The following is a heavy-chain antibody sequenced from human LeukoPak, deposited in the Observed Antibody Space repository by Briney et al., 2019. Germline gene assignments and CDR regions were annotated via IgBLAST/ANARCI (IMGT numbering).Heavy chain of an antibody. CDR2: VNHSGYT. V-gene: IGHV4-34*01. CDR3: ARQLYGSDY. CDR1: GVSFSTYY. J-gene: IGHJ4*02. D-gene: IGHD4-17*01. Sequence: SETLSLTCDVSGVSFSTYYWSWICQSPEKGLEWIGEVNHSGYTNYNPSLKGRATISVDTSKNQFSLKLSSVTAADTAVYYCARQLYGSDYWGQGTLVTVSS.